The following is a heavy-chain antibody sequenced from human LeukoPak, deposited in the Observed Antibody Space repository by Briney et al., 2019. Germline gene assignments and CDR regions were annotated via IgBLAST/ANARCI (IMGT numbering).Heavy chain of an antibody. CDR1: GGTFSSYA. J-gene: IGHJ5*02. CDR2: IIPILGVA. CDR3: ARGSRPGYYDSSGYLYNWFDP. Sequence: ASVKVSCKASGGTFSSYAISWVRQAPGQGLEWMGRIIPILGVANYAQKFQGRVTITADKSTSTAYMELSSLRSEDTAVYYCARGSRPGYYDSSGYLYNWFDPWGQGTLVTVSS. D-gene: IGHD3-22*01. V-gene: IGHV1-69*04.